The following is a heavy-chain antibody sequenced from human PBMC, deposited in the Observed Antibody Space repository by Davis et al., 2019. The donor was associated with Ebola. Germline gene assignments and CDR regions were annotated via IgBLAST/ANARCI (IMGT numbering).Heavy chain of an antibody. CDR3: VKDTSNVWFDV. D-gene: IGHD6-19*01. V-gene: IGHV3-23*01. Sequence: GGSLRLSCAASGFTVRYNYISWVRRAPGKGLEWVSTLGLSADTYYADSVKGRFTISRDNSKNTLHLQMNSLRVEDTAIYYCVKDTSNVWFDVWGQGTMVTVSS. CDR1: GFTVRYNY. CDR2: LGLSADT. J-gene: IGHJ3*01.